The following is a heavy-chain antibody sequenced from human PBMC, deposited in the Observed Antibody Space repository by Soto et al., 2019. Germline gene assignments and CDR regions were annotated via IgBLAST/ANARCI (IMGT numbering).Heavy chain of an antibody. Sequence: GGSLRLSCAASGFTFSSHAMSWVRQAPGKGLEWVSSLYGSGVETHYADSVKGRFTISRDNSKNTVYLQMNSLRVDDTGIYYCARAGQWLADLDHWGRGTLVTVSS. CDR2: LYGSGVET. V-gene: IGHV3-23*01. CDR3: ARAGQWLADLDH. CDR1: GFTFSSHA. J-gene: IGHJ5*02. D-gene: IGHD6-19*01.